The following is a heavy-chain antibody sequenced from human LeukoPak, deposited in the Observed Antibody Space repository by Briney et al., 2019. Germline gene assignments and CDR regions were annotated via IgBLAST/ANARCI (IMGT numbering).Heavy chain of an antibody. CDR3: ARVGYISRWYPRSCGVGAFDI. J-gene: IGHJ3*02. CDR1: GFTFDDYA. D-gene: IGHD6-13*01. Sequence: GGSLRLSCAASGFTFDDYAMHWVRQGPGKGLEWVPGISWNSGRIGYADSVKGRITISRDNAKNSLYLQMNSLRAEDTALYYCARVGYISRWYPRSCGVGAFDIWGQGTMVTVSS. CDR2: ISWNSGRI. V-gene: IGHV3-9*01.